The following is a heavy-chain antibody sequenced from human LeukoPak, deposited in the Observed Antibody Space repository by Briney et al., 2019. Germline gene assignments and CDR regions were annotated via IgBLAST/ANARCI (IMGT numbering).Heavy chain of an antibody. J-gene: IGHJ4*02. CDR2: ISSSNSRYI. Sequence: PGGTLRLYCAASGFTFCSYSLNWVRQAQGKGREGGTYISSSNSRYIYYADSVKGQFTISRDNAKNSLYLQMNSLRAEDTAVYYCARDLPPTDYDFSSGYYFDYWGQGTLVTVSS. V-gene: IGHV3-21*01. D-gene: IGHD3-3*01. CDR3: ARDLPPTDYDFSSGYYFDY. CDR1: GFTFCSYS.